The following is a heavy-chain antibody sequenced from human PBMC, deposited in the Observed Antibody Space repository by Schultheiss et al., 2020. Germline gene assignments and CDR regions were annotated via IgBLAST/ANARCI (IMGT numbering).Heavy chain of an antibody. CDR3: ARYGSGLTARFDY. J-gene: IGHJ4*02. V-gene: IGHV4-61*01. Sequence: SETLSLTCTVSGGSVSSGSYYWSWIRQPPGKGLEWIGYIYSSGSTNYNPSLQSRVTISVDTSKNQFSLKLSSVTAADTAVYYCARYGSGLTARFDYWGQGTLVTFSS. CDR1: GGSVSSGSYY. CDR2: IYSSGST. D-gene: IGHD1-1*01.